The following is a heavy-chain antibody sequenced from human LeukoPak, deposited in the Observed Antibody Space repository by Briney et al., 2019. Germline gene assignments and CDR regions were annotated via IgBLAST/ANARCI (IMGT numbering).Heavy chain of an antibody. CDR1: GGSISIGDYY. J-gene: IGHJ4*02. D-gene: IGHD3-22*01. Sequence: KPSQTLSLTCTVSGGSISIGDYYLGWIRQPPGKGLEWIGSIHYSGSTYYNPSLKGRVTISVDTSKNQFFLKLSSVTAADTAVYYCARLYYYDSSGYVDYWGQGTLVAVSS. CDR3: ARLYYYDSSGYVDY. CDR2: IHYSGST. V-gene: IGHV4-39*01.